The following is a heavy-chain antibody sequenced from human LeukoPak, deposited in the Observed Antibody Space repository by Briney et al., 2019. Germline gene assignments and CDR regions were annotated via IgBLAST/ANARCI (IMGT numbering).Heavy chain of an antibody. D-gene: IGHD2-21*02. Sequence: SETLSLTCTVSGGSISYYYWSWIRQPPGKGLEWIGYIYYSGSAKYNPSLKSRVTISVDTSKNQFSLKLTSVTAADTAVYYCASRYCGGDCYRSAFDYWGQGTPVTVSS. J-gene: IGHJ4*02. CDR1: GGSISYYY. CDR2: IYYSGSA. V-gene: IGHV4-59*08. CDR3: ASRYCGGDCYRSAFDY.